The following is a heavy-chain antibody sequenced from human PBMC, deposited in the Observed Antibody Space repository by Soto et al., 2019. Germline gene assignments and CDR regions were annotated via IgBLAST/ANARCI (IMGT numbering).Heavy chain of an antibody. CDR1: GVSISSSAYH. V-gene: IGHV4-39*02. J-gene: IGHJ5*01. D-gene: IGHD1-1*01. CDR2: VDQSGTT. CDR3: ARRMNVAGGWFDS. Sequence: PETLSLTSAVSGVSISSSAYHWGWVRQPPGKGPVWLGRVDQSGTTYYNPSPDRRVTISLDTSKSHFSLKVTSASAADTAVYYCARRMNVAGGWFDSWGQGTPVTVSS.